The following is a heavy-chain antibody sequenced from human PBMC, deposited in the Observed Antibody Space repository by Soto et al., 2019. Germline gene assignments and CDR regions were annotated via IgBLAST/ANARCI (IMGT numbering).Heavy chain of an antibody. J-gene: IGHJ4*02. CDR2: IFGHGNE. CDR1: GFSLTTSAAG. D-gene: IGHD1-26*01. CDR3: AHMSYSGTYSFDS. V-gene: IGHV2-5*01. Sequence: QITLKESGPALVKPTQTLTVTCSFSGFSLTTSAAGVGWIRQTPGKALEWLAVIFGHGNEKYSPSLKNRLTVTKDTSKNHVVLTMTNMHPLDSATYYFAHMSYSGTYSFDSWGQGTLVTVSS.